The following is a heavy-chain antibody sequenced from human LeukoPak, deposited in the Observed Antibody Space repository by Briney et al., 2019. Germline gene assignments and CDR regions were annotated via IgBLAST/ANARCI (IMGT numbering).Heavy chain of an antibody. CDR1: GFTVSSNY. J-gene: IGHJ6*03. CDR2: INHSGST. Sequence: GSLRLSCAAFGFTVSSNYMSWVRQPPGKGLEGIGEINHSGSTNYNPSLKSRVTISVDTSKNQFSLKLSSVTAADTAVYYCAGGARAKYGSGSYFRYYYYMDVWGKGTTVTVSS. CDR3: AGGARAKYGSGSYFRYYYYMDV. D-gene: IGHD3-10*01. V-gene: IGHV4-34*01.